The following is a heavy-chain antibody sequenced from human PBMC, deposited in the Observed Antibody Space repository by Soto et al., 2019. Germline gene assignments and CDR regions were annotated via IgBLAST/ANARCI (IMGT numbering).Heavy chain of an antibody. CDR2: IWYDGSNK. D-gene: IGHD3-10*01. CDR1: GFTFSSYG. J-gene: IGHJ3*02. Sequence: PGGSLRLSCAASGFTFSSYGMHWVRQAPGKGLEWVAVIWYDGSNKYYADSVKGRFTISRDNSKNTLYLQMNSLRAEDTAVYYCARDLGSMVTTDDAFDIWGQGTMVTVSS. V-gene: IGHV3-33*01. CDR3: ARDLGSMVTTDDAFDI.